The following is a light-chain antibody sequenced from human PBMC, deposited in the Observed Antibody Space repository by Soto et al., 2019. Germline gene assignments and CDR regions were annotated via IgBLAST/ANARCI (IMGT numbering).Light chain of an antibody. Sequence: EIVMTQSPATLSVSPGERASLSCRASQSVGSNLAWYQQTAGQAPSLLIYGASTRATGIPASFSGSESGTDFTPAISRLQSEDFEDYSCQQYTNWPYPVGRGTKLEIK. CDR1: QSVGSN. CDR3: QQYTNWPYP. CDR2: GAS. J-gene: IGKJ2*01. V-gene: IGKV3-15*01.